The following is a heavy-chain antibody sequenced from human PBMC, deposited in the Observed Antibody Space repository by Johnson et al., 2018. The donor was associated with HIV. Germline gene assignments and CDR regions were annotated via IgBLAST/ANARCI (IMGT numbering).Heavy chain of an antibody. CDR3: ARGGESYYGAFDI. D-gene: IGHD3-10*01. Sequence: VQLVESGGGLVRPGGSLRLSCAASGFTFDYYGMSCYRQPPGKGLEWVSGINWNSGSIGYADSVKGRFTISRDNAKNTLYLQMNSLRAEDTGVYYCARGGESYYGAFDIWGQGTMVTVSS. J-gene: IGHJ3*02. CDR1: GFTFDYYG. V-gene: IGHV3-20*04. CDR2: INWNSGSI.